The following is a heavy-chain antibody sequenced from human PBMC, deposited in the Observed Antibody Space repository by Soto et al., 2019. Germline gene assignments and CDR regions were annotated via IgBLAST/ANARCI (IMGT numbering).Heavy chain of an antibody. V-gene: IGHV4-59*01. D-gene: IGHD3-3*01. CDR2: IYYSGST. J-gene: IGHJ3*02. CDR1: SGSISGYY. CDR3: ARAGDYDFWSGYSNDAFDI. Sequence: PSETLSLTCPVSSGSISGYYWNWIRQPPGKGLEWIGYIYYSGSTNYNPSLKSRVTISVDTSKNQFSLKLSSVTAADTAVYYCARAGDYDFWSGYSNDAFDIWGQGTMVTVSS.